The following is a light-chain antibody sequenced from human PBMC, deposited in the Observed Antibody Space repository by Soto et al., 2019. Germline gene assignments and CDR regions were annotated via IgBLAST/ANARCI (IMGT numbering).Light chain of an antibody. Sequence: QSALTQPASVSGSPGQSISISCTGTSSDVGGYNHVSWYQQHPGKAPKLLIYEVSNRPSGVSSRFSGSKSANTASLTISGLQAEDEDDYYCSSYTSTRTRVLFGGGTKLTVL. V-gene: IGLV2-14*01. CDR2: EVS. CDR3: SSYTSTRTRVL. J-gene: IGLJ2*01. CDR1: SSDVGGYNH.